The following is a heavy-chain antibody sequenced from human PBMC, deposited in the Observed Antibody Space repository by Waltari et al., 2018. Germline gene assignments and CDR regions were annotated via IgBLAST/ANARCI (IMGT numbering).Heavy chain of an antibody. CDR3: ARGYGDPFDY. CDR1: GFTFSSYA. V-gene: IGHV3-23*01. D-gene: IGHD4-17*01. CDR2: ISGSGGST. J-gene: IGHJ4*02. Sequence: EVQLLESGGGLVQPGGSLRLSCAASGFTFSSYAMSWVRQAPGKGLGLGVAISGSGGSTYYADSVKGRFTISRDNAKNSLYLQMNSLRAEDTALYHCARGYGDPFDYWGQGTLVTVSS.